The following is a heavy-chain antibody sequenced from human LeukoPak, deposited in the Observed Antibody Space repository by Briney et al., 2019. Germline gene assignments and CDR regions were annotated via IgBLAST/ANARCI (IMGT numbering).Heavy chain of an antibody. Sequence: GGSLRLSCAASGFTFSSYAMHWVRQAPGKGLEWVAVISYDGSNKYYADSVKGRFTISRDNSENTLYLQMNSLRAEDTAVYYCARAGSGWYYFDYWGQGTLVTVSS. V-gene: IGHV3-30-3*01. J-gene: IGHJ4*02. CDR3: ARAGSGWYYFDY. D-gene: IGHD6-19*01. CDR2: ISYDGSNK. CDR1: GFTFSSYA.